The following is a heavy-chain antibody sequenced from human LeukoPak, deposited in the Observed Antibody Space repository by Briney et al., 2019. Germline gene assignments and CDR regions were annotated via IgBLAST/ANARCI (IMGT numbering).Heavy chain of an antibody. Sequence: GGSLRLSCVASGLTISSYWMAWVRQAPGKGLEWVANIKHDGSEKNYVESAKGRFTISRDNAKNSVYLQMNTLRAEDTAVYYCARDVTGSLDYWGQGTLVTVSS. D-gene: IGHD3-9*01. J-gene: IGHJ4*02. V-gene: IGHV3-7*01. CDR2: IKHDGSEK. CDR1: GLTISSYW. CDR3: ARDVTGSLDY.